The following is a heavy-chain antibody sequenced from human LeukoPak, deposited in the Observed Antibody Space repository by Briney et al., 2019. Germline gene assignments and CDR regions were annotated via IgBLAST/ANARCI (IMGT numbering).Heavy chain of an antibody. CDR1: GFTVSSHY. J-gene: IGHJ4*02. D-gene: IGHD4-17*01. V-gene: IGHV3-53*01. Sequence: TGGSLRLSCAASGFTVSSHYMSWVRQAPGKGLEWVSVIYSGGRTYYADSVKGRFTISRDNSMNTLYLQMNSLRVEDTAVYYCARARGYGDYENWGQGTLVTVSS. CDR2: IYSGGRT. CDR3: ARARGYGDYEN.